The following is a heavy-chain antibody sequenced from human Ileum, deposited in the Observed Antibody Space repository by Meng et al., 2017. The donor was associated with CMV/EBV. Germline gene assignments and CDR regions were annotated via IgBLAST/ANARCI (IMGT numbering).Heavy chain of an antibody. CDR3: ARGANYASYRVDY. D-gene: IGHD1-7*01. J-gene: IGHJ4*02. Sequence: QVQLLQSGAEMKPPGATVTVSCKASAYTFPSYYIHWVRPAPGQGLEWMGWINPNNGDTNYAQKFQGGVTMTRDTSINTAYMEVTSADTAVYYCARGANYASYRVDYWGKGTLVTVSS. V-gene: IGHV1-2*02. CDR2: INPNNGDT. CDR1: AYTFPSYY.